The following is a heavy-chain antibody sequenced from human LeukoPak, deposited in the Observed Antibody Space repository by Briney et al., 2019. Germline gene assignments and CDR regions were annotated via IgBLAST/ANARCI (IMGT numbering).Heavy chain of an antibody. V-gene: IGHV4-31*03. CDR1: GGSISSGGYS. CDR2: ISYAGST. J-gene: IGHJ4*02. D-gene: IGHD1-26*01. CDR3: ARWYSGSYRIDF. Sequence: PSQTLSLTCTVSGGSISSGGYSWSWIRQHPGKGLEWIGYISYAGSTSYNPSLKSRVTISVDTSKNHFSLELSSVTAADTAVYYCARWYSGSYRIDFWGQGILVTVSS.